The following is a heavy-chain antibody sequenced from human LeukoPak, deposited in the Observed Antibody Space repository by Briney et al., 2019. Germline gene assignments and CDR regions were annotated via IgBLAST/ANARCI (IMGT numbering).Heavy chain of an antibody. CDR3: ARDASTRCYLCEVDY. D-gene: IGHD2-2*01. Sequence: GGSLRLSCAASGFTFSSYSMNWVRQAPGKGLEWVSSISSSSSYIYYAESVKGRFTISRDNAKNSLYLQMSSLRAEDTAVYYCARDASTRCYLCEVDYWGQGTLVTVSS. V-gene: IGHV3-21*01. CDR1: GFTFSSYS. J-gene: IGHJ4*02. CDR2: ISSSSSYI.